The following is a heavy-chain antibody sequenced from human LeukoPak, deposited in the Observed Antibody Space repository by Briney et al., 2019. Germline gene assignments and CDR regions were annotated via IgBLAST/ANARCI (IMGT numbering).Heavy chain of an antibody. J-gene: IGHJ6*02. D-gene: IGHD3-10*01. Sequence: ASVKVSCKASGYTFTSYAMHWVRQAPGQRLEWMGWINAGNGNTKYSQKFQGRVTITRDTSASTAYMELSSLRSEDTAVYYCARVGYYYGSGSSSYYYYGMDVWGQGTTVTVSS. CDR3: ARVGYYYGSGSSSYYYYGMDV. CDR1: GYTFTSYA. V-gene: IGHV1-3*01. CDR2: INAGNGNT.